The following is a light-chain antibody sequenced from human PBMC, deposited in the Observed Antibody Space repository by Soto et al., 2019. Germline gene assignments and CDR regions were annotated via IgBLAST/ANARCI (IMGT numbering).Light chain of an antibody. CDR2: DVT. V-gene: IGLV2-11*01. CDR1: SSDVGGYDY. CDR3: CSYGGSFPYV. J-gene: IGLJ1*01. Sequence: QSVLTQPPSVSGSPGQSVTISCTGTSSDVGGYDYVSWYQQHPGKAPKLLIYDVTKRPSGVPDRFSGSKSGNTASLTISGLQAEDEADFYCCSYGGSFPYVFGTGTKV.